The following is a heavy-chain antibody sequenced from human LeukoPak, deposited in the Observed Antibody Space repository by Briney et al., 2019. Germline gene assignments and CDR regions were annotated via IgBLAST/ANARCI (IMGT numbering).Heavy chain of an antibody. CDR1: GGSISSYH. D-gene: IGHD3-10*01. Sequence: PSETLSLTCTVSGGSISSYHWSWIRQPAGKGLEWIGRIYTSGSTNYNPSLKSRVTISVDTSKNQFSLKLSSVTAADTAVYYCARAPHPTITMVRGGLSYGMDVWGQGTTVTVSS. CDR3: ARAPHPTITMVRGGLSYGMDV. J-gene: IGHJ6*02. V-gene: IGHV4-4*07. CDR2: IYTSGST.